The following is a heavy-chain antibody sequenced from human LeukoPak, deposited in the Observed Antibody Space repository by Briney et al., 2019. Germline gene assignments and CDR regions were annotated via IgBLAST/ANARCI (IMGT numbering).Heavy chain of an antibody. CDR1: GFTFDDYT. J-gene: IGHJ4*02. V-gene: IGHV3-43*01. D-gene: IGHD5-12*01. CDR3: AKDGYGPLDY. CDR2: ISWDGGST. Sequence: GSLRLSCAASGFTFDDYTMHWVRQAPGKGLEWVSLISWDGGSTYYADSVKGRFTISRDNSKNSLYLQMNSLRTEDTALYYCAKDGYGPLDYWGQGTLVTVSS.